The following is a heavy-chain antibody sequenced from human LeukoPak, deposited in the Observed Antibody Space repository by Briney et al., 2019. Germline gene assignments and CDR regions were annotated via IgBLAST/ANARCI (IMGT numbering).Heavy chain of an antibody. J-gene: IGHJ4*02. CDR1: GFTFNNYA. Sequence: PEESLRLSCAASGFTFNNYAMYWVRQAPGKGLESVSAISFNGGTTYYADSVKGRFTISRDNSKNTLYLQMNSLRAEDTAVYYCTKGSADRGKWCFVYWGQGALITVSS. D-gene: IGHD2-15*01. V-gene: IGHV3-23*01. CDR2: ISFNGGTT. CDR3: TKGSADRGKWCFVY.